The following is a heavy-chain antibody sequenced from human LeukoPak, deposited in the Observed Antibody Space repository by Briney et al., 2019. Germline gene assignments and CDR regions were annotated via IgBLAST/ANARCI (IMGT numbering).Heavy chain of an antibody. CDR3: ARSIRGYSSGWYYFDY. V-gene: IGHV4-59*12. CDR2: IYYSGST. Sequence: SETLSLTCTVSVGSINLYYWSWIRQPPGKGLEWIGDIYYSGSTNYNPSLKSRVTISVDTSKNQFSVKLSSVTAADTAVYYCARSIRGYSSGWYYFDYWGQGTLITVSS. CDR1: VGSINLYY. D-gene: IGHD6-19*01. J-gene: IGHJ4*02.